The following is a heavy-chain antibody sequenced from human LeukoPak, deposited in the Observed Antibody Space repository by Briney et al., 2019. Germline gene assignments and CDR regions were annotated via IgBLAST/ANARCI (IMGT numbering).Heavy chain of an antibody. D-gene: IGHD6-13*01. CDR2: IYNSGST. J-gene: IGHJ5*02. CDR1: GYSISSGYY. V-gene: IGHV4-38-2*02. CDR3: ARLYSSSWYNWFDA. Sequence: PSETLSLTCTVSGYSISSGYYWGWIRQSPGKGLEWIGSIYNSGSTHYNPSLKSRVTMSVDTSKNQFSLKLNSVTAADTAVYYCARLYSSSWYNWFDAWGQGTLVTVSS.